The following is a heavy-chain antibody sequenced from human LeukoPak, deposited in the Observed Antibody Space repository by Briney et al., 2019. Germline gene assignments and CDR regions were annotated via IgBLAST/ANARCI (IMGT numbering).Heavy chain of an antibody. J-gene: IGHJ4*02. CDR3: ARGRRFMVRGWFDY. CDR1: GGSFSGYY. V-gene: IGHV4-34*01. CDR2: INHSGST. Sequence: SETLSLTCAVYGGSFSGYYWSWIRQPPGKGLEWIGEINHSGSTNYNPSLKSRVTISVDTSKNQFSLKLSSVTAADTAVYYCARGRRFMVRGWFDYWGQGTLVTVSS. D-gene: IGHD3-10*01.